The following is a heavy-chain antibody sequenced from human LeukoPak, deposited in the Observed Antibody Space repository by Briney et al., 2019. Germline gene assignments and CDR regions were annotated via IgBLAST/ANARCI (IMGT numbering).Heavy chain of an antibody. CDR2: INHSGST. CDR3: ARHSTVLRYFDWLFVGYNY. CDR1: GGSISGYY. D-gene: IGHD3-9*01. J-gene: IGHJ4*02. Sequence: SETLSLTCTVSGGSISGYYWSWIRQPPGKGLEWIGEINHSGSTNYNPSLKSRVTISVDTSKNQFSLKLSSVTAADTAVYYCARHSTVLRYFDWLFVGYNYWGQGTLVTVSS. V-gene: IGHV4-34*01.